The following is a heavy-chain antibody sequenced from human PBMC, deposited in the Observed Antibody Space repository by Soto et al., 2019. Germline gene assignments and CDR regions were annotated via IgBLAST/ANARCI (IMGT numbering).Heavy chain of an antibody. CDR3: ARIKLVEWFFINVDVYDMDV. CDR2: ISSDSRTI. V-gene: IGHV3-48*02. Sequence: GGSLRLSCAASGFTFSTYAMHWVRQAPGKGLEFVSCISSDSRTIYYADSVEGRFTVSRDNARNSVSLQMDSLRDEDAAVYYCARIKLVEWFFINVDVYDMDVWGQGTPVTVSS. J-gene: IGHJ6*02. CDR1: GFTFSTYA. D-gene: IGHD3-3*01.